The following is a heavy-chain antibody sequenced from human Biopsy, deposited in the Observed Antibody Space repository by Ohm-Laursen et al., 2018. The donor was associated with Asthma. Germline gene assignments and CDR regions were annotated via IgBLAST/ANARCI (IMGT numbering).Heavy chain of an antibody. V-gene: IGHV2-70*04. CDR2: IDWEEDK. D-gene: IGHD1-14*01. J-gene: IGHJ4*02. CDR1: GFSLSSSGAN. CDR3: TRHNDY. Sequence: STQTLTLTRSFSGFSLSSSGANVNWIRQPPGKALEWLARIDWEEDKFYSTSLGTRLTISKGSSEDQVVLTMTNMGPVDTATYYCTRHNDYWGPGILVTVSS.